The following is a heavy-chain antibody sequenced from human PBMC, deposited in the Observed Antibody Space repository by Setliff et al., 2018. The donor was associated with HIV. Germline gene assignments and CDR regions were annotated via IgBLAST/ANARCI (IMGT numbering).Heavy chain of an antibody. CDR1: GYTFTTYG. D-gene: IGHD3-22*01. Sequence: ASVKVSCKPSGYTFTTYGLSWVRQAPGQGLEWMGWISTYSDETSYAQNLQGRVTMTTDTSTSTAYMELRSLRSDDTAVYFCARVGPFEFDSSGYAEFWGQGTPVTVSS. V-gene: IGHV1-18*01. CDR3: ARVGPFEFDSSGYAEF. J-gene: IGHJ4*02. CDR2: ISTYSDET.